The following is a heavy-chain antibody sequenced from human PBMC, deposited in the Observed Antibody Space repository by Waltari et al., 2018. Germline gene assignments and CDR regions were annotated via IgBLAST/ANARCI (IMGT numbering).Heavy chain of an antibody. CDR2: INPNSGGT. CDR3: ATAPDAFQIIN. D-gene: IGHD2-2*01. V-gene: IGHV1-2*02. CDR1: GYTFTGYY. Sequence: QVQLVQSGAEVKKPGASVKVSCKASGYTFTGYYMHWVRQAPGQGLEWMGWINPNSGGTNYAQKFQGRVTLTRDTSISTAYMELNRLISDDSAMYYCATAPDAFQIINWGQGTLVTVSS. J-gene: IGHJ4*02.